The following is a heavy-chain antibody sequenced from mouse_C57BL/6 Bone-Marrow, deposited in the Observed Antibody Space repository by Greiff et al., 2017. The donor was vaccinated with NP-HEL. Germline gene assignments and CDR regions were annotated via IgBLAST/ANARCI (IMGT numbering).Heavy chain of an antibody. V-gene: IGHV1-81*01. D-gene: IGHD6-1*01. CDR2: IYPRSGNT. CDR3: AREPDLADYYARDY. J-gene: IGHJ4*01. Sequence: VKLQESGAELARPGASVKLSCKASGYTFTSYGISWVKQRTGQGLEWIGEIYPRSGNTYYNEKFKGKATLTADKSSSTAYMELRSLTSEDSAVYFCAREPDLADYYARDYWGQGTSVTVSS. CDR1: GYTFTSYG.